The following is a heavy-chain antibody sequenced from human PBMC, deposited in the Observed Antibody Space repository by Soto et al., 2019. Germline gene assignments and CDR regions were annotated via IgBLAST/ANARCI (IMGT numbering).Heavy chain of an antibody. CDR1: GGSISSRSYY. J-gene: IGHJ4*02. CDR3: AKVEDWRNYYCDY. D-gene: IGHD1-1*01. Sequence: ETLSLTCTVSGGSISSRSYYWGWIRQPPGKGLEWIGSIYYSGSTYYNPSLKSRVTISVDTSQNQFSLKLSSVTAADTAVYYCAKVEDWRNYYCDYWGQGSLVTVSS. V-gene: IGHV4-39*01. CDR2: IYYSGST.